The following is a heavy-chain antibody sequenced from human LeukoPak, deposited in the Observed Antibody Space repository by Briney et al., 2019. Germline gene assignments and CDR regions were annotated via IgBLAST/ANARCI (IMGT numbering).Heavy chain of an antibody. J-gene: IGHJ4*02. CDR1: GFTFSSYW. V-gene: IGHV3-7*01. CDR2: VKQDGSEK. D-gene: IGHD3-22*01. CDR3: ATYYYDSSGYYAEKNYYFGY. Sequence: PGGSLRLSCAASGFTFSSYWMSWVRQAPGKGLEWVANVKQDGSEKYYVDSVKGRFTISRDNAKNSLYLQMNSLRAEDTAVYYCATYYYDSSGYYAEKNYYFGYWGQGTLVTVSS.